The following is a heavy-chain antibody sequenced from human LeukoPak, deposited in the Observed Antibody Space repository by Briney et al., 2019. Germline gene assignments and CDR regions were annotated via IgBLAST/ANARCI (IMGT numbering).Heavy chain of an antibody. CDR3: AKGAADYDFWSGYLMDV. D-gene: IGHD3-3*01. CDR2: ISYDGSNK. CDR1: GFTFSSYG. J-gene: IGHJ6*02. Sequence: GGSLRLSCAASGFTFSSYGMHWVRQAPVKGLEWVAVISYDGSNKYYADSVKGRFTISRDNSKNTLYLQMNSLRAEDTAVYYCAKGAADYDFWSGYLMDVWGQGTTVTVSS. V-gene: IGHV3-30*18.